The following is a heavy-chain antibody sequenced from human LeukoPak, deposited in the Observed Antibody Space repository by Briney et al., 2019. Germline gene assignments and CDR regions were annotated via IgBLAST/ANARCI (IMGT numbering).Heavy chain of an antibody. V-gene: IGHV1-69*05. Sequence: SVKVSCKACGGTFSNYAISGVGQAPGQGLAWMGGIIPILGTANYAQKFQGRVTITTDESTSTAYMELSSLRSEDTAVYYCARAQDYSNYSPPKYYYYYMDVWGKGTTVTVSS. D-gene: IGHD4-11*01. CDR3: ARAQDYSNYSPPKYYYYYMDV. J-gene: IGHJ6*03. CDR1: GGTFSNYA. CDR2: IIPILGTA.